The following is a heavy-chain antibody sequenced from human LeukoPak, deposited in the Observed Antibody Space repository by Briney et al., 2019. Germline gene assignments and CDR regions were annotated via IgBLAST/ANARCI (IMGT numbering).Heavy chain of an antibody. CDR1: GDSVSSNSAA. J-gene: IGHJ4*02. CDR2: TYYRSKWYN. Sequence: HSQTLSLTCAISGDSVSSNSAAWNWIRQSPSRGLEWLGRTYYRSKWYNDYAVPVKSRITINPDTSKNQFSLQLNSVTPEDTAVYYCARDLSIAVAGTFDYWGQGTLVTVSS. CDR3: ARDLSIAVAGTFDY. V-gene: IGHV6-1*01. D-gene: IGHD6-19*01.